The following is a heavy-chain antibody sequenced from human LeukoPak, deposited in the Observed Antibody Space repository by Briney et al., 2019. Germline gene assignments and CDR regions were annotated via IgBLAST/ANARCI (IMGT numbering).Heavy chain of an antibody. CDR2: MYGAANI. Sequence: GGSLRLSCAASGFSVSTTYMSWVRQAPGKGLEWVSFMYGAANIYYADSVKGRFTISRDNSNNKLYLQMNTLEAADTATYYCARGVVGIIPLDYWGQGTLVTVSS. J-gene: IGHJ4*02. D-gene: IGHD3-3*01. CDR3: ARGVVGIIPLDY. CDR1: GFSVSTTY. V-gene: IGHV3-53*01.